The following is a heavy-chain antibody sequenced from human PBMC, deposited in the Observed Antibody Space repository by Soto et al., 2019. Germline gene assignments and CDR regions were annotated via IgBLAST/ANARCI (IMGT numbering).Heavy chain of an antibody. Sequence: QLQLQESGPALVKASETLSLTCTVSGGSIGSTAYYWGWIRQPPGKGLEWIVTMFYNGDTYYTPSLKSRLNTSVDTSQNHFSLKLSSVTAADTAVYYCARPEWLRGGFESWGQGTLVTVSS. CDR3: ARPEWLRGGFES. D-gene: IGHD5-12*01. CDR2: MFYNGDT. J-gene: IGHJ4*02. V-gene: IGHV4-39*02. CDR1: GGSIGSTAYY.